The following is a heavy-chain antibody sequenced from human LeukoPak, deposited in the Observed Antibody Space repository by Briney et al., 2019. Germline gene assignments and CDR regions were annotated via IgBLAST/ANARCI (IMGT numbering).Heavy chain of an antibody. V-gene: IGHV3-30-3*01. J-gene: IGHJ3*02. Sequence: GGSLRLSCAASGFTFSDHYMDWVRQSPGKGLEWVAVISYDGSNKYYADSVKGRFTISRDNSKNTLYLQMNSLRAEDTAVYYCARDAGIEYSSSSAFDIWGQGTMVTVSS. D-gene: IGHD6-6*01. CDR3: ARDAGIEYSSSSAFDI. CDR1: GFTFSDHY. CDR2: ISYDGSNK.